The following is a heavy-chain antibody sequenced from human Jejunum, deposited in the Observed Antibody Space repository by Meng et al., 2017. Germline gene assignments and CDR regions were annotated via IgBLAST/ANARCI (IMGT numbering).Heavy chain of an antibody. Sequence: QLQLQGSGPGLVKPSATLSLTCAGSGGSISTAGYYWGWIRQSPGKGLEWIGSIFYSGTTYYNPSLKSRVTISIDTSKNQFSLKMNSVTAADTAVYYCARDTAGFGPWGQGTLVTVSS. CDR1: GGSISTAGYY. D-gene: IGHD6-13*01. V-gene: IGHV4-39*07. CDR2: IFYSGTT. J-gene: IGHJ5*02. CDR3: ARDTAGFGP.